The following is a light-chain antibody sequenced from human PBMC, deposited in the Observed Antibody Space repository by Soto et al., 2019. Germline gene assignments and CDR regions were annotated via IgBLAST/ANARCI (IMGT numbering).Light chain of an antibody. CDR2: EVN. Sequence: QSALTQPASVSGSPGQSITISCTGTSSDVGTYDYVSWYQQHPGKAPKLMIYEVNYRPSGISDRFSGSKSGNTASLTIFGLQAEDEADYYCSSYTSDSKGVFGGGTQLTVL. V-gene: IGLV2-14*01. CDR3: SSYTSDSKGV. J-gene: IGLJ3*02. CDR1: SSDVGTYDY.